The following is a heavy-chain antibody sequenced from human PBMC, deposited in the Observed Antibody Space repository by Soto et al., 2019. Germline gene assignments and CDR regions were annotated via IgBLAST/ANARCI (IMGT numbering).Heavy chain of an antibody. CDR1: GYTFTSYA. V-gene: IGHV1-2*04. D-gene: IGHD5-12*01. CDR2: INPNSGGT. Sequence: ASVKVSCKASGYTFTSYAMHWVRQAPGQGLEWMGWINPNSGGTNYAQKFQGWVTMTRDTSISTAYMELSRLRSDDTAVYYCARGSVATTVADYWGQGTLVTVSS. J-gene: IGHJ4*02. CDR3: ARGSVATTVADY.